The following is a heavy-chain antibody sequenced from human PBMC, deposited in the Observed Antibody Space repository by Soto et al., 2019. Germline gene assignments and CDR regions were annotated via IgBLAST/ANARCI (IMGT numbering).Heavy chain of an antibody. J-gene: IGHJ6*02. Sequence: ASVKVSCKASGYTFTSYYMHWVRQAPGQGLEWMGIINPSGGSTSYAQKFQGRVTMTRDTSTSTVYMELSSLRSEDTAVYYCARDAATYDFWSGSHYYYNGMDVWGRGTAVTVSS. V-gene: IGHV1-46*01. CDR1: GYTFTSYY. CDR2: INPSGGST. CDR3: ARDAATYDFWSGSHYYYNGMDV. D-gene: IGHD3-3*01.